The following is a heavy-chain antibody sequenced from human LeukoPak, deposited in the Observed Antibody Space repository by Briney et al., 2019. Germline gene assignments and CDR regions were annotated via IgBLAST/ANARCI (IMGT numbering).Heavy chain of an antibody. J-gene: IGHJ4*02. CDR3: ARKKWFGELSG. V-gene: IGHV1-69*06. Sequence: GASVKVCCKASGGTFSSYAISWVRQAPGQGLEWMGGIIPIFGTANYAQKFQGRVTITADKSTSTAYMELSSLRSEDTAVYYCARKKWFGELSGWGQGTLVTVSS. D-gene: IGHD3-10*01. CDR2: IIPIFGTA. CDR1: GGTFSSYA.